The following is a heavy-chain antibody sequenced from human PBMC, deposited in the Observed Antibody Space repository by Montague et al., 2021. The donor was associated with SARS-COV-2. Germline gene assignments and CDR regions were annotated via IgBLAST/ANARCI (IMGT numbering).Heavy chain of an antibody. CDR1: GFTFRSYG. V-gene: IGHV3-33*06. D-gene: IGHD4/OR15-4a*01. Sequence: SRSLSCAASGFTFRSYGMFWVRQAPGKGLEWVAVMWNEGSKKYYADSVKGRFTISRDNSKNTLYLHMNSLRAEDTAVYYCAKETIAYGMDVWGQGTTVTVS. J-gene: IGHJ6*02. CDR2: MWNEGSKK. CDR3: AKETIAYGMDV.